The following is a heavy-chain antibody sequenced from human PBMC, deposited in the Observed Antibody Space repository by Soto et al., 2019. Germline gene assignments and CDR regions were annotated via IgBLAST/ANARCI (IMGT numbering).Heavy chain of an antibody. D-gene: IGHD2-2*01. CDR3: ARGPVVVVPDDMFTRHNWFDP. CDR1: RGTFRTYS. Sequence: QVQLVQSGAEVKKPGSSVKVSCKASRGTFRTYSITWVRQAPGQGLEWMGKIIPILDMANYAQKFQGRVTITADKSTSIAYMELNSLRSEDTAVYYCARGPVVVVPDDMFTRHNWFDPWGQGTRVTVSS. J-gene: IGHJ5*02. CDR2: IIPILDMA. V-gene: IGHV1-69*02.